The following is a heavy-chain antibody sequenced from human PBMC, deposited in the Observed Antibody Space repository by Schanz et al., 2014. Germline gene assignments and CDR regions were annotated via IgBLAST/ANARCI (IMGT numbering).Heavy chain of an antibody. CDR2: ISSSSSYT. V-gene: IGHV3-11*06. D-gene: IGHD2-8*01. J-gene: IGHJ5*02. Sequence: VQLVDSGGGLVQPGGSLRLSCAASGFTFSDYYMTWIRQAPGKGLEWVSYISSSSSYTNYADSVKGRFTISRDNAKNSLYLQMNSLRAEDTAVYYCASGGYCTNGVCNGGRNWFDPWGQGTLVTVSS. CDR3: ASGGYCTNGVCNGGRNWFDP. CDR1: GFTFSDYY.